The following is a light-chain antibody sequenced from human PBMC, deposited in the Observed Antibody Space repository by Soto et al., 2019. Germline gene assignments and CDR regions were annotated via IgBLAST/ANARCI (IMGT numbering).Light chain of an antibody. CDR1: QYINTR. CDR3: QQANSFPLP. J-gene: IGKJ4*01. V-gene: IGKV3-11*01. CDR2: QTS. Sequence: EIVFTQSPAALSSFTGDRVTLSCRASQYINTRLAWYQHRPGQAPRLLIYQTSIRAAGIPARFSGSGSGTEFTLTISSLQPEDFATYYCQQANSFPLPFGGVTKVDIK.